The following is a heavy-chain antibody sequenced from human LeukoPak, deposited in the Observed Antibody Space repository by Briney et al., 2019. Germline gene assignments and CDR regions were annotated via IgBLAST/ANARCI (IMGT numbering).Heavy chain of an antibody. CDR3: ARGTEQWLVRGGRGSFDP. Sequence: GASVKVSCKASGYTFTGYYMHWVRQAPGQGLEWMGWINPNSSGTNYAQKFQGRVTMTRDTSISTAYMELSRLRSDDTAVYYCARGTEQWLVRGGRGSFDPWGQGTLVTVSS. CDR2: INPNSSGT. J-gene: IGHJ5*02. D-gene: IGHD6-19*01. CDR1: GYTFTGYY. V-gene: IGHV1-2*02.